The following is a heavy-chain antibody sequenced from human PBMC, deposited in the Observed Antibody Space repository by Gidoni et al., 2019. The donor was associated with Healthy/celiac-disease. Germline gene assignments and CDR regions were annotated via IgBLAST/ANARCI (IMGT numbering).Heavy chain of an antibody. J-gene: IGHJ5*02. CDR2: IIHIFGTA. V-gene: IGHV1-69*06. Sequence: QVQLVQSGAEGKKPGSSVKVSCKASGGTFSSYAISWVRQAPGQGLEWMGGIIHIFGTANYAQKFQGRVTITADKSTRTAYMELSSLRSEETAVYYCARPRNGMDWFDPWGQGTLVTVSS. CDR1: GGTFSSYA. CDR3: ARPRNGMDWFDP.